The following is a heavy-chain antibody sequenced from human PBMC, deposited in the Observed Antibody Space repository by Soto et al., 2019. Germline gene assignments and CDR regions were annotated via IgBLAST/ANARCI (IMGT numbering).Heavy chain of an antibody. D-gene: IGHD1-26*01. J-gene: IGHJ4*02. CDR1: GGSISSSSYY. V-gene: IGHV4-39*01. Sequence: QLQLQESGPGLVKPSETLSLTCTVSGGSISSSSYYWGWIRQPPGKGLEWIGSIYYSGSTYYNPSLKSRVTISVDTSKNQFSLKLSSVTAADTAVYYCARQIFGSYIFDYWGQGTLVTVSS. CDR2: IYYSGST. CDR3: ARQIFGSYIFDY.